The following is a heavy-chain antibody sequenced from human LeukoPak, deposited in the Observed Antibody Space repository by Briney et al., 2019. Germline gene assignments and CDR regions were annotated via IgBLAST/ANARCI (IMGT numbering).Heavy chain of an antibody. J-gene: IGHJ3*02. CDR2: ISSSGRTT. V-gene: IGHV3-48*03. CDR3: ARAMLRGLLDAFDI. D-gene: IGHD3-10*01. Sequence: PGGSLRLSCAASGFSFSSYEMNWVRQAPGKGMEWDSYISSSGRTTYYANSVKGRFTISRDNAKNSLFLQMNSLRVEDTAVYYCARAMLRGLLDAFDIWGQGTMVTVSS. CDR1: GFSFSSYE.